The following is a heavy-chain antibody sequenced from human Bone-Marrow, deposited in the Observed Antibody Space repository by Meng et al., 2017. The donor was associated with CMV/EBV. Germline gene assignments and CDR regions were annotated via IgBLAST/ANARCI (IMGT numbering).Heavy chain of an antibody. D-gene: IGHD2-2*01. CDR3: ARGRYCSSTSCVNTVLYYYYGMDV. CDR2: INHSGST. Sequence: SETLSLTCAVYGGSFSGYYWSWIRQPPGKGLEWIGEINHSGSTNYNPSLKSRVTISVDTSKNRFSLKLSSVTAADTAVYYCARGRYCSSTSCVNTVLYYYYGMDVWGQGTTVTVSS. CDR1: GGSFSGYY. V-gene: IGHV4-34*01. J-gene: IGHJ6*02.